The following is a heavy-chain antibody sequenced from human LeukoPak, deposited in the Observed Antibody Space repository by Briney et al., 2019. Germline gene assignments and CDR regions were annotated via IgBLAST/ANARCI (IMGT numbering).Heavy chain of an antibody. D-gene: IGHD5-18*01. CDR3: AKDMDTAMRAGDY. J-gene: IGHJ4*02. Sequence: GGSLRLSCAASGFTFDDSGMSWVRQAPGKGLEWVSAISGSGGSTYYADSVKGRFTISRDNSKNTLYLQMNSLRAEDTAVYYCAKDMDTAMRAGDYWGQGTLVTVSS. CDR1: GFTFDDSG. CDR2: ISGSGGST. V-gene: IGHV3-23*01.